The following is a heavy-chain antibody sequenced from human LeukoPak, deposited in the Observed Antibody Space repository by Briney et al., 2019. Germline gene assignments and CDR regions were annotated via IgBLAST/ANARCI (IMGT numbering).Heavy chain of an antibody. CDR2: IYRDDDK. CDR3: AYSQGGHIVSIPAPSDH. J-gene: IGHJ4*02. CDR1: GFSLTTTGVA. Sequence: ESGPTLVKPTQTLTLTCTFSGFSLTTTGVAVGWIRQPPGQALEWLALIYRDDDKRYKSSLKNRLTITRGTSENQVVLTLTNMDPIDTATYYCAYSQGGHIVSIPAPSDHWGQGILVTVSS. D-gene: IGHD2-21*01. V-gene: IGHV2-5*02.